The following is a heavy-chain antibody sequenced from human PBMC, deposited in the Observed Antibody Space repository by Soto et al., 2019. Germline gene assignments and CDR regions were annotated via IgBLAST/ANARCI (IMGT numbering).Heavy chain of an antibody. D-gene: IGHD6-19*01. CDR3: ARSGYSSGWYHWYFDF. CDR1: GYTFINYG. J-gene: IGHJ2*01. CDR2: INGGNGHT. Sequence: QVQLVQSGAEVEKPGASVKVSCKSSGYTFINYGIHWVRQAPGQRLEWMGWINGGNGHTKYSQKFQGRLTITRDTSASTADMELSSLRSEDAAVFYCARSGYSSGWYHWYFDFWGRGTLVTVS. V-gene: IGHV1-3*01.